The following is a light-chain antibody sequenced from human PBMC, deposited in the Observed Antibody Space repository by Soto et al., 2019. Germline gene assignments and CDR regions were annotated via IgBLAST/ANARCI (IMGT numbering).Light chain of an antibody. CDR3: HQNSTRPLT. Sequence: EIVLTQSPVTLSLSPGEIATLSCRASQSVSSYLAWYQQKPGQAPRLLIYGASYRATGIPDRFSGSGSGTDFTLTINSLEPEDFAIYYCHQNSTRPLTFGQGTRLEIK. J-gene: IGKJ5*01. V-gene: IGKV3-11*01. CDR2: GAS. CDR1: QSVSSY.